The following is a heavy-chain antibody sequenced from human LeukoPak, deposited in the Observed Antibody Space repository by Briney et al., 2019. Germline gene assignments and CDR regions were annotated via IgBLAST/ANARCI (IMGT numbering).Heavy chain of an antibody. Sequence: PGGSLRLSCAASGFTFSSYGMHWVRQAPGKGLEWVAFIRYDGSNKYYADSVKGRFTISRDNSKNTLYLQMNSLRAEDTAVYYCASTPIFLEWLFPQFSFDYWGQGTLVTVSS. J-gene: IGHJ4*02. CDR2: IRYDGSNK. CDR1: GFTFSSYG. CDR3: ASTPIFLEWLFPQFSFDY. V-gene: IGHV3-30*02. D-gene: IGHD3-3*01.